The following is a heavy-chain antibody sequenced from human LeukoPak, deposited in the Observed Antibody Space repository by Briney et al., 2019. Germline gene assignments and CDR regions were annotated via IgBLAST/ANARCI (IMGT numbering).Heavy chain of an antibody. CDR2: INPSGGST. D-gene: IGHD2-2*01. V-gene: IGHV1-46*03. CDR3: AREECSSTSCPQTIDY. Sequence: ASVKVSCKASGHTFTDYYMHWVRQAPGQGLEWMGIINPSGGSTSYAQKFQGRVTMTRDTSTSTVYMELSSPRSEDTAVYYCAREECSSTSCPQTIDYWGQGTLVTVSS. CDR1: GHTFTDYY. J-gene: IGHJ4*02.